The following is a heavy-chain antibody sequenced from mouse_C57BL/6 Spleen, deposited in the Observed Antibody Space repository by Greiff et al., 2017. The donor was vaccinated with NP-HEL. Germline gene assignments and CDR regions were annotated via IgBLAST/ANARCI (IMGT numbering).Heavy chain of an antibody. CDR2: IYPGDGDT. Sequence: QVQLQQSGPELVKPGASVKISCKASGYAFSSSWMNWVKQRPGQGLEWIGRIYPGDGDTNYNAKFKGKATLTADKSSSTAYMQLSSLTSEDSAVYFCARSEYDGYAMDYWGQGTSVTVSS. CDR3: ARSEYDGYAMDY. D-gene: IGHD2-4*01. V-gene: IGHV1-82*01. J-gene: IGHJ4*01. CDR1: GYAFSSSW.